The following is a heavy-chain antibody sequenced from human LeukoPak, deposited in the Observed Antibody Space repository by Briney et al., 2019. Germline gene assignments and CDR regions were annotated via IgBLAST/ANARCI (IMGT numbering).Heavy chain of an antibody. CDR1: GYTFTSYD. V-gene: IGHV1-8*01. D-gene: IGHD6-13*01. J-gene: IGHJ4*02. CDR2: MNPNSGNT. Sequence: ASVKVSCKASGYTFTSYDINWVRQATGQGLEWMGWMNPNSGNTGYAQKFQGRVTMTRNTSISTAYTELSSLRSEDTAVYYCARGGLRTGYSSSLSDYWGQGTLVTVSS. CDR3: ARGGLRTGYSSSLSDY.